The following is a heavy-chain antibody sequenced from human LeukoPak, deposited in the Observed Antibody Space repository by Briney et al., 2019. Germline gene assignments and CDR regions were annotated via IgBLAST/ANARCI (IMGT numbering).Heavy chain of an antibody. J-gene: IGHJ4*02. CDR2: ISSGSSTI. D-gene: IGHD3-10*01. V-gene: IGHV3-48*01. CDR1: GFTFSSYS. CDR3: ARVRSVPDY. Sequence: GGSLRLSCAASGFTFSSYSMNWVRQAPGKGLEWVSYISSGSSTIYYADSVKGRFTISRDNAKNSLYLQVNSLRAEDTAVYYCARVRSVPDYWGQGTLVTVSS.